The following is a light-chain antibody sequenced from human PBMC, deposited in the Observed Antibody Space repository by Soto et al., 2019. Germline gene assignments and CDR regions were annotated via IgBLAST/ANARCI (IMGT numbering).Light chain of an antibody. CDR3: HKYAYAPWT. J-gene: IGKJ1*01. Sequence: ELVLTQSPATLSVSPGDSATLSCRASQSVGRDYLAWYQQKTGQAPRLVIYNASNRASGIPDRFSGSGSGTDLNLTISRLEPEDFAVYYCHKYAYAPWTFGQGTKVDIK. V-gene: IGKV3-20*01. CDR1: QSVGRDY. CDR2: NAS.